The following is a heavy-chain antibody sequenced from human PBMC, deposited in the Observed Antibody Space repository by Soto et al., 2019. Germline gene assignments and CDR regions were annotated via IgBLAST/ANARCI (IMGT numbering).Heavy chain of an antibody. V-gene: IGHV1-18*01. Sequence: QVQLVQSGAEVKKPGASVKVSCKASGYTFTSYDISWVRQAPGQGLEWMGWISTYNGNTNYAQKLQGRVTMTTDTSTSTAYMGLRILRSDDTAVYYCARGFRVAATRWWFDPWGQGTLVTVSS. D-gene: IGHD2-15*01. CDR3: ARGFRVAATRWWFDP. CDR2: ISTYNGNT. J-gene: IGHJ5*02. CDR1: GYTFTSYD.